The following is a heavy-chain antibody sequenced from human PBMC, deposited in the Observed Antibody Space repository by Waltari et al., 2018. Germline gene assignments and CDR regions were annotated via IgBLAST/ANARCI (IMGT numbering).Heavy chain of an antibody. J-gene: IGHJ4*02. CDR2: ISWNRGSI. CDR3: AKDQYDILTGTFDY. Sequence: VQLVESGGGLVQPGSSLRLSCAASGFTFDAYALPWVRQAPGKGLEWVSGISWNRGSIGYADSVKGRFTISRDNAKNSLYLQMNSLRAEDTSFYYCAKDQYDILTGTFDYWGQGTLVTVSS. CDR1: GFTFDAYA. V-gene: IGHV3-9*01. D-gene: IGHD3-9*01.